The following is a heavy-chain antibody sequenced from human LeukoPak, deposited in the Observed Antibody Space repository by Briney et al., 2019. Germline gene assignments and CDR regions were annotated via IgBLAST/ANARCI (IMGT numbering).Heavy chain of an antibody. Sequence: GSSVKVSCKVSGGSFYSYPIAWVRQAPGQGLEWLGAVIPISGTTHYAQKFQGRVSITVDDSTTTVYMQPSGLRSDDTAVYFCARLAVVPAAMSPDYWGQGTQVSVSS. CDR3: ARLAVVPAAMSPDY. CDR2: VIPISGTT. V-gene: IGHV1-69*01. J-gene: IGHJ4*02. D-gene: IGHD2-2*01. CDR1: GGSFYSYP.